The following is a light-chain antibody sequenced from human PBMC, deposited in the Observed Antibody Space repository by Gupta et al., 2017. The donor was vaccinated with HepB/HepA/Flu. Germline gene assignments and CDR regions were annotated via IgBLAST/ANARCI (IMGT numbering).Light chain of an antibody. CDR1: QSVGTY. V-gene: IGKV3-11*01. CDR3: QQRSNWPLT. CDR2: DAS. Sequence: EIVLTQSPANLAFSPGESATLSCRASQSVGTYLPWYQQRPGQAPRLLISDASDRATGIPARFSGSGSGTDFTLSISSLEPEDFAVYYCQQRSNWPLTFGGGTKVDIK. J-gene: IGKJ4*01.